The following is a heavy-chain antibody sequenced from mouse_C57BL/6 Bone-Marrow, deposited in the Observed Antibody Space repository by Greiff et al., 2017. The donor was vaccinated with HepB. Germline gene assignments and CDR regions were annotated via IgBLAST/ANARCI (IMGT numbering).Heavy chain of an antibody. Sequence: EVQGVESGGDLVKPGGSLKLSCAASGFTFSSYGMSWVRQTPDKRLEWVATISSGGSYNYYPDSVKGRFTISRDNAKNTLYLQMSSLKSEDTAMYYCARRYGSSSAWFAYWGQGTLVTVSA. J-gene: IGHJ3*01. D-gene: IGHD1-1*01. V-gene: IGHV5-6*01. CDR1: GFTFSSYG. CDR2: ISSGGSYN. CDR3: ARRYGSSSAWFAY.